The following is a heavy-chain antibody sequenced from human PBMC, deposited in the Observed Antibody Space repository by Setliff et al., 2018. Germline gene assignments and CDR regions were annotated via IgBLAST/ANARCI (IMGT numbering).Heavy chain of an antibody. Sequence: GASVKVSCKASGGTFNSYAIDWVRQAPGQGLEWMGWNSAYAQKFQGRVTMTTDTPTSTAFMQLSSLRSEDTAVYYCARGGYSGNYYYYYMDVWGKGTTVTV. D-gene: IGHD1-26*01. CDR1: GGTFNSYA. V-gene: IGHV1-18*01. CDR3: ARGGYSGNYYYYYMDV. J-gene: IGHJ6*03. CDR2: NSAY.